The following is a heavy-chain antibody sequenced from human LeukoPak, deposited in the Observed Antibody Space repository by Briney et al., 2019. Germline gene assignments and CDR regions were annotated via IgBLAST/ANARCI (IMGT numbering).Heavy chain of an antibody. D-gene: IGHD3-22*01. CDR3: ARQKILDDNYDSSGYYVDQ. CDR1: NASIISSSYY. CDR2: IYYRGRT. J-gene: IGHJ4*02. Sequence: PSETLSLTCSVSNASIISSSYYWGWIRQPPGKGLEWIGSIYYRGRTYYNPSLKIRVTISAGTSKNQFSLNLNSVTASDTAVHYCARQKILDDNYDSSGYYVDQWGQGSLVTVSS. V-gene: IGHV4-39*01.